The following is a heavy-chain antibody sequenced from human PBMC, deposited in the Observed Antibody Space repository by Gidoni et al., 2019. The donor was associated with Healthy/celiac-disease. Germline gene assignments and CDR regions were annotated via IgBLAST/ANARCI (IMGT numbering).Heavy chain of an antibody. CDR2: IYYSGST. J-gene: IGHJ3*02. Sequence: VQPSETLSLTCTVSGGSISSYYWRWIRQPPGKGLDWIGYIYYSGSTNYIPSLKSRVTISVDTSKHQFSLKLSSVTAADTAVYYCARDALRDAFDIWGQGTMVTVSS. CDR3: ARDALRDAFDI. V-gene: IGHV4-59*01. CDR1: GGSISSYY.